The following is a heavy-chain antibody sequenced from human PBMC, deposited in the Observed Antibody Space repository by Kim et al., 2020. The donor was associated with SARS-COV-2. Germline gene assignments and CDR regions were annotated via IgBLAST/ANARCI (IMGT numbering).Heavy chain of an antibody. D-gene: IGHD2-2*01. J-gene: IGHJ6*01. V-gene: IGHV4-59*08. CDR2: IYYSGST. Sequence: SETLSLTCTVPGGSISSYYLSWIRQPPGKGLEWIGYIYYSGSTNYNPSLKSRVTISVDTSKNQFSLKLSSVTAADTAVYDCARHLGYWSSTSCQNYYYYG. CDR1: GGSISSYY. CDR3: ARHLGYWSSTSCQNYYYYG.